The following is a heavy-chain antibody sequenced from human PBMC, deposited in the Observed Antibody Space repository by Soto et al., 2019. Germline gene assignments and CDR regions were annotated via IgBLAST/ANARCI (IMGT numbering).Heavy chain of an antibody. CDR2: ISAYNGNT. V-gene: IGHV1-18*01. J-gene: IGHJ5*02. D-gene: IGHD1-1*01. CDR1: GYTFTSYG. CDR3: ARDPPAVPRYNTPGVDNWFDP. Sequence: QVQLVQSGAEVKKPGASVKVSCKASGYTFTSYGISWVRQAPGQGLEWMGWISAYNGNTNYAQKLQGRVTMTTDTSTSTAYMELRSLRSDDTAVYYCARDPPAVPRYNTPGVDNWFDPWGQGTLVTVSS.